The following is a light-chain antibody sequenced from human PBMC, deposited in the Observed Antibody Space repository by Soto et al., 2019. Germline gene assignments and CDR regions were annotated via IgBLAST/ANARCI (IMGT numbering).Light chain of an antibody. Sequence: QSALTQPASVSGSPGQSITISCTGTSSDVGRYNYVSWYQQHPGKAPKLMIYEVSNRPSGVSNRFSGSKSGNTASLTISGLQAEDEADYYCQSSDNGLHESVFGTGTKLTVL. V-gene: IGLV2-14*01. CDR3: QSSDNGLHESV. CDR2: EVS. J-gene: IGLJ1*01. CDR1: SSDVGRYNY.